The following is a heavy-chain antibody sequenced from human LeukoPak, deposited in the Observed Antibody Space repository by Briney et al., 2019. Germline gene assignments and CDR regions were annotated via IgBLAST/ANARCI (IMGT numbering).Heavy chain of an antibody. CDR3: AKGGKWDVTPFDY. J-gene: IGHJ4*02. D-gene: IGHD1-26*01. CDR2: ISGGGGST. Sequence: GGSLRLSCAASGFTFTSYSMHWVRQAPGKGLEWVPPISGGGGSTYYADSVKGRFTISRDNSKNTLYLQVNSLRAEDTAVYYCAKGGKWDVTPFDYWGQGTLVTVSS. CDR1: GFTFTSYS. V-gene: IGHV3-23*01.